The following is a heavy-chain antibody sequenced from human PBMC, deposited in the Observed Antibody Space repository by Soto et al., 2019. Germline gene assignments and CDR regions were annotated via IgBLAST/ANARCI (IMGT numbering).Heavy chain of an antibody. V-gene: IGHV1-3*01. J-gene: IGHJ4*02. CDR1: GYTFTSYA. CDR2: INAGNGNT. Sequence: ASVKVSCKASGYTFTSYAMHWVRQAPGQRLEWMGWINAGNGNTKYSQKFQGRVTITRDTSASTAYMELSSLSSEDTAVYYCARGPNPYYFDYWGQGTLVTVSS. CDR3: ARGPNPYYFDY.